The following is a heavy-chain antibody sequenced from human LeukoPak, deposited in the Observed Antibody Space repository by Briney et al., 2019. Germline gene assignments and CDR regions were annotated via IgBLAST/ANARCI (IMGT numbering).Heavy chain of an antibody. V-gene: IGHV4-38-2*02. D-gene: IGHD3-3*01. CDR1: CYSISNGYY. CDR2: IYHRGST. CDR3: ARGAEYYAIWRGYAGYSDY. J-gene: IGHJ4*02. Sequence: SETLSLTCTVSCYSISNGYYWGWIRQPPGKGLEWVGSIYHRGSTYYNPSLRSRVTISLDRSKKKFSLKLTSVTAADTAVYFCARGAEYYAIWRGYAGYSDYWGQGISVTVSS.